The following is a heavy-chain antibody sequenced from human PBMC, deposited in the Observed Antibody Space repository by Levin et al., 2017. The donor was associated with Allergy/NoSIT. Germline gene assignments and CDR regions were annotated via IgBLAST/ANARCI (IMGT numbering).Heavy chain of an antibody. J-gene: IGHJ4*02. V-gene: IGHV3-30*04. Sequence: GESLKISCAASGFTFSNYAMSWVRQAPGKGLECVAMMSKDGTNKYYVDSVKGRFTISRDNSNSTLYLQINSLRAEDTALFHCARDWQLDSWGQGTLVTVSS. CDR2: MSKDGTNK. CDR1: GFTFSNYA. CDR3: ARDWQLDS. D-gene: IGHD5-24*01.